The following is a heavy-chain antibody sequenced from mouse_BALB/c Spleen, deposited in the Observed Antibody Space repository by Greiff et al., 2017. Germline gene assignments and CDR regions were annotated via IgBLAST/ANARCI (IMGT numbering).Heavy chain of an antibody. V-gene: IGHV1S137*01. CDR3: AGGDYYGSSYDWFAY. J-gene: IGHJ3*01. D-gene: IGHD1-1*01. CDR2: ISTYYGDA. Sequence: VQLQQSGAELVRPGVSVKISCKGSGYTFTDYAMHWVKQSHAKSLEWIGVISTYYGDASYNQKFKGKATMTVDKSSSTAYMELARLTSEDSAIYYCAGGDYYGSSYDWFAYWGQGTLVTVSA. CDR1: GYTFTDYA.